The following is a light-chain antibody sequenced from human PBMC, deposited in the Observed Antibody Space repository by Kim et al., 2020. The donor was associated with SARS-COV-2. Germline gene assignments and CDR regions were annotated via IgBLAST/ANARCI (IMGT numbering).Light chain of an antibody. V-gene: IGLV3-1*01. CDR3: QAWNSSTFWV. CDR1: KLGDKY. J-gene: IGLJ3*02. CDR2: QDS. Sequence: SYALTQPPSVSVSPGQTASITCSGDKLGDKYACWYQQKPGQSPVLVIYQDSKRPSGIPERFSGSNSGNTATLTISGTQAMDEADYYCQAWNSSTFWVFGGGTQLSVL.